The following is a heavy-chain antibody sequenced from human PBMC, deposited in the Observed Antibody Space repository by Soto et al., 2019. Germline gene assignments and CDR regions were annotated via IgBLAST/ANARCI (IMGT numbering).Heavy chain of an antibody. CDR2: IYHSGST. CDR1: SGSISSSNW. J-gene: IGHJ4*02. CDR3: ARAAYSNYILQ. D-gene: IGHD4-4*01. V-gene: IGHV4-4*02. Sequence: QVQLQESGPGLVKPSGTLSLTCAVSSGSISSSNWWSWVRQPPGKGLEWIGEIYHSGSTNYNPSLKSRAPISVDKSKNQFSLKLSSVTSADKAVYYCARAAYSNYILQWGQGTLVTVS.